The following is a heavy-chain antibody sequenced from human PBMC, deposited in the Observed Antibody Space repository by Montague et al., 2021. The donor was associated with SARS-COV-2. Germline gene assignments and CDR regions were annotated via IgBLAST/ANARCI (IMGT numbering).Heavy chain of an antibody. V-gene: IGHV3-21*01. CDR1: GFSFSSYH. D-gene: IGHD5-12*01. CDR2: ISPSGDYI. J-gene: IGHJ4*02. Sequence: SLRLSCAAPGFSFSSYHMNWVRQAPGKGLEWVSSISPSGDYIYSADSLKGRFIISRDNAKNSLYLQMSSLRAEDTAIYYCARASWIVATVPDYWGQGTLVTVPS. CDR3: ARASWIVATVPDY.